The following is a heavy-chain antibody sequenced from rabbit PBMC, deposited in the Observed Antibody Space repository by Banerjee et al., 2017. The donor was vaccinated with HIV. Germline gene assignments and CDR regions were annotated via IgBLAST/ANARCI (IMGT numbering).Heavy chain of an antibody. Sequence: QEQLEESGGDLVKPEGSLTLTCTASGIDFSSSYYMCWVRQAPGKGLEWIACIDESSGYTWYASWAKGRFTISKTSSTTVTLQMTSLTAADTATYFCARDWNDGAFNLWGPGTLVTVS. D-gene: IGHD3-1*01. J-gene: IGHJ4*01. V-gene: IGHV1S45*01. CDR1: GIDFSSSYY. CDR2: IDESSGYT. CDR3: ARDWNDGAFNL.